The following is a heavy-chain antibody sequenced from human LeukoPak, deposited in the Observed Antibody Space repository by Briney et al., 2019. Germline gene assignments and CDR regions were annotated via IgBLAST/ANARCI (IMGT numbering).Heavy chain of an antibody. D-gene: IGHD2-2*01. CDR2: IKSKTDGGTT. CDR3: TTVGCTSTSCYSDY. V-gene: IGHV3-15*01. J-gene: IGHJ4*02. Sequence: GVSLRLSCAASGFTFRNAWRTWIRHAPGKGLEWVGRIKSKTDGGTTDNAAPVKGRFTISRDDSENTLYLQMSSLKTEDTAVYYCTTVGCTSTSCYSDYWGQGTLVTVSS. CDR1: GFTFRNAW.